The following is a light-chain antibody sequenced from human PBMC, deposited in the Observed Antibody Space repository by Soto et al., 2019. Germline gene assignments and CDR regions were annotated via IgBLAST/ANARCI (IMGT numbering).Light chain of an antibody. CDR3: QQRSNWPIT. CDR2: DAS. J-gene: IGKJ5*01. V-gene: IGKV3-11*01. CDR1: QNINRY. Sequence: EIVLTQSPATFSLSPGERATLSCRASQNINRYLAWYHQKPGQPPRLLIYDASTRATGIPARFSGSGSGTDFTLTISSLEPEDFAVYFCQQRSNWPITVGQGTRLEIK.